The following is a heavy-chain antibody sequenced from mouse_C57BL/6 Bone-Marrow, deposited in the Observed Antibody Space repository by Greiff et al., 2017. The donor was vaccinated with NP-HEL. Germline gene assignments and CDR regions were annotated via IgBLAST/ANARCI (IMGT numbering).Heavy chain of an antibody. V-gene: IGHV5-16*01. J-gene: IGHJ3*01. Sequence: EVQLVESEGGLVQPGSSMKLSCTASGFTFSDYYMAWVRQVPEKGLEWVANINYDGSSTYYLDSLKSRFIISRDNAKNILYLQMSSLKSEDTATYYCARGSIYYGSSAWFAYWGQGTLVTVSA. CDR1: GFTFSDYY. CDR2: INYDGSST. D-gene: IGHD1-1*01. CDR3: ARGSIYYGSSAWFAY.